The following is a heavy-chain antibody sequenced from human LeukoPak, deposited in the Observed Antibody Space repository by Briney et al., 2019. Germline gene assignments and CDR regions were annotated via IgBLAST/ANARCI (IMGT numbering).Heavy chain of an antibody. V-gene: IGHV1-69*13. J-gene: IGHJ5*02. D-gene: IGHD3-16*01. CDR3: ARAGDGWFDP. Sequence: WASVKVSCKASGGTFSSYAISWVRQAPGQGLEWMGGIIPIFGTANYAQKFQGRVTITADESTSTAYMELSSLRSEDTAVYYCARAGDGWFDPWGQGTLVTVSS. CDR2: IIPIFGTA. CDR1: GGTFSSYA.